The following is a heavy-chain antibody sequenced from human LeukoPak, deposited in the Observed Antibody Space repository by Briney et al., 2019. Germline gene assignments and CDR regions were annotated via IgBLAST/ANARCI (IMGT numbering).Heavy chain of an antibody. CDR3: ASLGVVPAAIRSWFDP. D-gene: IGHD2-2*02. J-gene: IGHJ5*02. CDR1: GFTFSSYE. CDR2: SSSSGSTI. V-gene: IGHV3-48*03. Sequence: PGGSLRLSCAASGFTFSSYEMNWVRQAPGKGLEWVSYSSSSGSTIYYADSVKGRFTISRDNAKNSLYLQMNSLRAEDTAVYYCASLGVVPAAIRSWFDPWGQGTLVTVSS.